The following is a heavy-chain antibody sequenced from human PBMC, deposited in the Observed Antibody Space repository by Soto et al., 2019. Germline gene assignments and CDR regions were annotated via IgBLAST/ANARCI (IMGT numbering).Heavy chain of an antibody. CDR3: ARRYSSSSREDYYYGMDV. CDR1: GFTFRSSC. CDR2: IKSDGSST. D-gene: IGHD6-6*01. V-gene: IGHV3-74*01. J-gene: IGHJ6*02. Sequence: PGGSLRLSCAASGFTFRSSCMHWVRQAPGKGLVWVSRIKSDGSSTSYADSVKGRFTISRDNAKNTLYLQMNSLRAEGTAVYYCARRYSSSSREDYYYGMDVWGQGTTVTVSS.